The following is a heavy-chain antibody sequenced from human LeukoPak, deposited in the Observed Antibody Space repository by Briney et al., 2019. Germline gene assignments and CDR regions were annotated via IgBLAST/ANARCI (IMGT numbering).Heavy chain of an antibody. CDR3: AKDYYGSGSYPLDY. V-gene: IGHV3-30*18. D-gene: IGHD3-10*01. Sequence: AGGSLRLSCAASGFTFSSYGMHWVRQAPGKGLEWVAVISYDGSNKYYADSVKGRFTISRDNAKNSLYLQMNSLRAEDTALYYCAKDYYGSGSYPLDYWGQGTLVTVSS. CDR2: ISYDGSNK. CDR1: GFTFSSYG. J-gene: IGHJ4*02.